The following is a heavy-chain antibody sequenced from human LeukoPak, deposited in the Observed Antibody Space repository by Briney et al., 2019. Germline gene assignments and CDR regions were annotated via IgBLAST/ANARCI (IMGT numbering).Heavy chain of an antibody. D-gene: IGHD2-2*01. CDR1: GGSFSGYY. Sequence: PSEPLSLTCAVYGGSFSGYYWSWIRQPPGKGPEWIGEINHSGSTNYNPSLKSRVTISVDTSKNQFSLKLSSVTAADTAVYYCARDRSFRWGLVVPAAMYFDYWGQGTLVTVSS. J-gene: IGHJ4*02. CDR3: ARDRSFRWGLVVPAAMYFDY. CDR2: INHSGST. V-gene: IGHV4-34*01.